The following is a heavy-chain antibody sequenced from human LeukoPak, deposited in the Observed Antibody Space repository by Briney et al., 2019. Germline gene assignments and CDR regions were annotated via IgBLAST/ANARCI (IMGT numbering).Heavy chain of an antibody. CDR2: INPNSGGT. J-gene: IGHJ4*02. V-gene: IGHV1-2*06. Sequence: ASVKVSCKASGYTFTGYYMHWVRQAPGQGLEWMGRINPNSGGTNYAQKFQGRVTMTRDTSISTAYMELSRLRSDDTAVYYCARGGYYALPPGGTHPADYWDQGTLVTVSS. CDR1: GYTFTGYY. D-gene: IGHD3-10*01. CDR3: ARGGYYALPPGGTHPADY.